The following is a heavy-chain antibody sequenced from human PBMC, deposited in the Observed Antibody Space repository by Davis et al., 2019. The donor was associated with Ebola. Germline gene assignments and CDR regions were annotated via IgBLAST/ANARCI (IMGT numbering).Heavy chain of an antibody. J-gene: IGHJ6*03. CDR3: ARDLRYDSSGYDYYFYMDV. Sequence: PSETLSLTCTVSGGSISRGGSYWTWIRQHPGKGLEWIGYIYYSGSTSYKPSLKSRVTISLDKSKNQFSLNLYSVTAADTDVYYCARDLRYDSSGYDYYFYMDVWGKGTTVTVSS. CDR1: GGSISRGGSY. D-gene: IGHD3-22*01. CDR2: IYYSGST. V-gene: IGHV4-31*03.